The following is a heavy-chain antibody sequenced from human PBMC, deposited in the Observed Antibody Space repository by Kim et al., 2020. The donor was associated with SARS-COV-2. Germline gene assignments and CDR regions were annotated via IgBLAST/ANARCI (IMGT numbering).Heavy chain of an antibody. V-gene: IGHV3-30*04. CDR1: GFTFSSYA. CDR3: ARQGVRGPTYWFDP. D-gene: IGHD3-10*01. CDR2: ISFDGSNK. J-gene: IGHJ5*02. Sequence: GGSLRLSCAASGFTFSSYAMLWVRHAPGKGLEWVAVISFDGSNKYYGDSVKGRFTVSRDNSKNTLYLQMNSLRAEDTAVYYCARQGVRGPTYWFDPWGQGTLVTVPS.